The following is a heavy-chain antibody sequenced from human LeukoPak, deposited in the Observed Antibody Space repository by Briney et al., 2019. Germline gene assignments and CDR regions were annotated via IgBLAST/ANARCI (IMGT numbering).Heavy chain of an antibody. CDR1: GFTFSTYW. J-gene: IGHJ4*02. Sequence: GGSLRLSCAASGFTFSTYWMSWVRQAPGKGLEWVANIKQDGSEKYYLDSVKGRFTVSRDNAKNSLYLQMNSLRAEDTAVYFCTREAAAGIDYWGQGTLVTVSS. D-gene: IGHD6-13*01. V-gene: IGHV3-7*01. CDR3: TREAAAGIDY. CDR2: IKQDGSEK.